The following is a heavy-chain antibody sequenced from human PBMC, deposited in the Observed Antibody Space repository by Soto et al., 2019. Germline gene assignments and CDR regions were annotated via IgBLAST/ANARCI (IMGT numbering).Heavy chain of an antibody. D-gene: IGHD2-8*01. J-gene: IGHJ5*02. V-gene: IGHV3-48*02. Sequence: HPGGSLRLSCAASGFTFSSYSMNWVRQAPGKGLERVSYISFSSITIFYADSVRGRFTISRDNAKNSLYLQMNALRDEDTAVYYCARDNGMAGSFATWGQGTLVTVSS. CDR3: ARDNGMAGSFAT. CDR1: GFTFSSYS. CDR2: ISFSSITI.